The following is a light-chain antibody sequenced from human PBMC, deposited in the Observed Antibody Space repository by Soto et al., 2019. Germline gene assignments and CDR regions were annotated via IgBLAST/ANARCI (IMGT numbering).Light chain of an antibody. J-gene: IGLJ2*01. CDR1: KLGDKY. CDR3: QAWDSSTAV. Sequence: SYELTQPPSVSVSPGQTASITCSGDKLGDKYACWYQQTPARSHVLVIYQDSKRPSGIPERFSGSNSGNTATLTISGTQAMDEADYYCQAWDSSTAVFGGGPKLTVL. V-gene: IGLV3-1*01. CDR2: QDS.